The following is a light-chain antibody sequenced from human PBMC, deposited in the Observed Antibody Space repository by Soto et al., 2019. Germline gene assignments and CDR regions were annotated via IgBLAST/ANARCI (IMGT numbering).Light chain of an antibody. CDR2: EVS. CDR3: TSFTSSSTWV. V-gene: IGLV2-14*03. J-gene: IGLJ3*02. CDR1: SSDVGGYNY. Sequence: QSALTQPASVSGSPGQSITISCTGTSSDVGGYNYVSWFQQHPGKAPKLKIYEVSNRPSGVSNRFSGSKSGYTASLTIYELQAEDEADYYCTSFTSSSTWVFGGGTKLTVL.